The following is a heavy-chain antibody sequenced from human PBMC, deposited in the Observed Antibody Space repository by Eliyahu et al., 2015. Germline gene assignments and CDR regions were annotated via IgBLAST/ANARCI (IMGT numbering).Heavy chain of an antibody. CDR3: ARASWGGDYVWGSYRPYYFDY. V-gene: IGHV4-31*03. CDR1: XGSXSXGGYY. J-gene: IGHJ4*02. CDR2: IYYSGST. Sequence: QVQLQESGPGLVKPSQTLSLXCPVSXGSXSXGGYYWXWIRQHPGKGLEWIGYIYYSGSTYYNPSLKSRVTISVDTSKNQFSLKLSSVTAADTAVYYCARASWGGDYVWGSYRPYYFDYWGQGTLVTVSS. D-gene: IGHD3-16*02.